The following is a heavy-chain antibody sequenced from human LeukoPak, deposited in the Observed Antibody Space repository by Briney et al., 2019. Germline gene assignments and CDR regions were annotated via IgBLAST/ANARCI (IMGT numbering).Heavy chain of an antibody. J-gene: IGHJ5*02. CDR1: GFTFNSYA. V-gene: IGHV3-23*01. Sequence: PGGSLRLSCAASGFTFNSYAISWVRQAPGKGLEWVSGISGGGSSTYDADSVMGRFTISRDNSKNTLYLQMNSLRAEDTAVYYCAKDGTSGWYVGNWFDPWGQGTLVTVS. D-gene: IGHD6-19*01. CDR3: AKDGTSGWYVGNWFDP. CDR2: ISGGGSST.